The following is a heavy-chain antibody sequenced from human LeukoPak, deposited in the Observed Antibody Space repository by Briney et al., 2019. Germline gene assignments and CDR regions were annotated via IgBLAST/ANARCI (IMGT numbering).Heavy chain of an antibody. CDR1: GGSISSSYYY. D-gene: IGHD6-13*01. CDR3: AKWGRRGSSWSDAFDI. J-gene: IGHJ3*02. CDR2: IRGSGGST. Sequence: PSETLSLTCTVSGGSISSSYYYWGWIRQPPGKGLEWVSGIRGSGGSTYYADSVKGRFTISRDNSKNTLYLQMNSLRAEDTAVYYCAKWGRRGSSWSDAFDIWGQGTMVTVSS. V-gene: IGHV3-23*01.